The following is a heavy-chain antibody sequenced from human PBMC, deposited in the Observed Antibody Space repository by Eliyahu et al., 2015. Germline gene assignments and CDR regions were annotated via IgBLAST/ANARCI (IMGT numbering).Heavy chain of an antibody. Sequence: QVRLVESGGGVVQPGRSLRLSCSASGFPSGTXAMRRXRQAPGKGLEWVAIIWYDGSNQYYADSVKGRFTISRDNSKNTVSLQMNSLRGEDTAIYYCARDHDYSGNYLEDWGQGTLVAVSS. CDR1: GFPSGTXA. CDR2: IWYDGSNQ. CDR3: ARDHDYSGNYLED. J-gene: IGHJ4*02. D-gene: IGHD4-23*01. V-gene: IGHV3-33*08.